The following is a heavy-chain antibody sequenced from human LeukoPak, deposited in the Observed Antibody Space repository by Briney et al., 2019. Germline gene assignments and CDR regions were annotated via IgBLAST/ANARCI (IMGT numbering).Heavy chain of an antibody. CDR2: IFPDENTK. J-gene: IGHJ4*02. Sequence: PGRSLRLSCEASGFIFSNFAMTWGRQAPGKGLKWVAVIFPDENTKLYADSEKGRFTISRDNSKNKLFLQMDSLRPDDTAVYYCASPYSGYDGVSLDYYWGQGTLVTVSS. CDR3: ASPYSGYDGVSLDYY. CDR1: GFIFSNFA. V-gene: IGHV3-30*04. D-gene: IGHD5-12*01.